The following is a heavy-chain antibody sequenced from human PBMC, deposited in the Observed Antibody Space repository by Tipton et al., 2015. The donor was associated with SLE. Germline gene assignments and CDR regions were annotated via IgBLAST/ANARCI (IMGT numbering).Heavy chain of an antibody. CDR3: VSSGYPLGTFES. CDR2: IHSRGST. Sequence: TLSLTCTVSGVSVSSGGYYWNWIRQHPGKGLEWIGCIHSRGSTYYTPSLKSRLTMSVDTSNNQFSLQLSSVTAADTALYYCVSSGYPLGTFESWGQGTMVTVSS. CDR1: GVSVSSGGYY. D-gene: IGHD3-9*01. J-gene: IGHJ3*02. V-gene: IGHV4-31*03.